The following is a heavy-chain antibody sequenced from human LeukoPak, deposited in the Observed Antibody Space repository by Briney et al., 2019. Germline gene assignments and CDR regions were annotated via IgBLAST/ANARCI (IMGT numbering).Heavy chain of an antibody. CDR2: ISSSGSTI. CDR3: AREISGERTYYFDY. J-gene: IGHJ4*02. Sequence: GGSLRLSCAASGFTFSDYYMSWIRQAPGKGLEWVSYISSSGSTIYYADSVKGRSTIFRDNAKNSLYLQMNSLRAEDTAVYYCAREISGERTYYFDYWGQGTLVTVSS. CDR1: GFTFSDYY. V-gene: IGHV3-11*01. D-gene: IGHD1-26*01.